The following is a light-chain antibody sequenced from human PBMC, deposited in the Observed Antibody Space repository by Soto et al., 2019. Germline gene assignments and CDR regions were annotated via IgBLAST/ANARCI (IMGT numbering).Light chain of an antibody. V-gene: IGKV3-20*01. CDR2: LAS. J-gene: IGKJ4*01. Sequence: EIVLTQSPDTLSLSPGESATLSCRASQSISASYLAWYQQKPGQAPRLLIHLASTRATGIPGRFSGSGSGTDFPLTISRLEPEYFAVYYCQQYATSPLTFGGGTTVEMK. CDR1: QSISASY. CDR3: QQYATSPLT.